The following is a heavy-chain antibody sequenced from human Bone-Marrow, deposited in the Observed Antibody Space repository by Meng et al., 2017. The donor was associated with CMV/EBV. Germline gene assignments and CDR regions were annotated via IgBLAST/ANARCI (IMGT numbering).Heavy chain of an antibody. CDR1: GYTFTDYY. CDR3: ARAYFDIFLHDY. Sequence: ASVKVSCKASGYTFTDYYVHWVRQAPGQRLEWMGWIIPNSGVTDYAQKFRGRVTMTRDTSINTAYMEPSRLRSDDTAVYYCARAYFDIFLHDYWGQGTLVTVSS. D-gene: IGHD3-9*01. V-gene: IGHV1-2*02. CDR2: IIPNSGVT. J-gene: IGHJ4*02.